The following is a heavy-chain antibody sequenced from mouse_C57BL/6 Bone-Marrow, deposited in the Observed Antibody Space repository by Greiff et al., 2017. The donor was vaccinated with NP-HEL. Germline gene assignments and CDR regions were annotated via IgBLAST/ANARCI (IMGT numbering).Heavy chain of an antibody. V-gene: IGHV1-81*01. Sequence: QVQLQQSGAELARPGASVKLSCKASGYTFTSYGISWVKQRTGQGLEWIGEIYPRSGNTYYNEKFKGKATLTADKSSSTAYMELRSLTSEDSAVYFCARSVYYGSSWYFDVWGTGTTVTVSS. CDR3: ARSVYYGSSWYFDV. J-gene: IGHJ1*03. CDR2: IYPRSGNT. D-gene: IGHD1-1*01. CDR1: GYTFTSYG.